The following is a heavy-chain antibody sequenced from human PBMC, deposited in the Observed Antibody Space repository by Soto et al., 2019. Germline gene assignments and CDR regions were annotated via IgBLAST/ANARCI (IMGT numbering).Heavy chain of an antibody. V-gene: IGHV3-23*01. Sequence: EVQLLESGGGLVQPGGSLRLSCAASGFTFSSYVMRWVRQAPGKRLEWVSTISGSGDRTYYADSVKGRFTISRDNSRDTLYLQMNSLRVEDTAVYYCAKRRGRGWDYGMDVWGQGTTVTVSS. CDR3: AKRRGRGWDYGMDV. D-gene: IGHD3-10*01. J-gene: IGHJ6*02. CDR1: GFTFSSYV. CDR2: ISGSGDRT.